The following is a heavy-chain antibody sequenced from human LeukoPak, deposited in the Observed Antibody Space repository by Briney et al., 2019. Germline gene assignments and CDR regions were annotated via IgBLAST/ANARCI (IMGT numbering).Heavy chain of an antibody. CDR2: ISGSGGST. J-gene: IGHJ4*02. D-gene: IGHD5-24*01. Sequence: GGSLRLSCSVSGLTFSSYAMRWVRQAPGKGLEWVSAISGSGGSTYYADSVKGRFTISRGNSKNTLYLQMNSLRAEDTAVYYCAKDSDGYWGQGTLVTVSS. CDR1: GLTFSSYA. V-gene: IGHV3-23*01. CDR3: AKDSDGY.